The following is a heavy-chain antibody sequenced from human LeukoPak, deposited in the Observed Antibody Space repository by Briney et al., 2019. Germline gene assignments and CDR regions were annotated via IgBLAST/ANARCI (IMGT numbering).Heavy chain of an antibody. Sequence: PSETLSLTCTVSGGSISSYYWSWIRQPAGTGLEWIGRIYTSGSTNYNPSLKSRVTMSVDTSKNQFSLKLSSVTAADTAVYYCARDLYSSGRNNWFDPWGQGTLVTVSS. V-gene: IGHV4-4*07. D-gene: IGHD6-19*01. CDR2: IYTSGST. CDR3: ARDLYSSGRNNWFDP. CDR1: GGSISSYY. J-gene: IGHJ5*02.